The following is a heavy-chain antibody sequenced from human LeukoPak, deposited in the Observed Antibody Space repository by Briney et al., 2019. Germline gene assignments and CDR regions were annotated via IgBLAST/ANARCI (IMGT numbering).Heavy chain of an antibody. CDR3: AKDVGKWESLHFFDY. Sequence: PGGSLRLSCIASEFTFNNYVMSWVRQAPGKGLEWVSSISGSGGTTYYAASGKGRFTISRDNSRNTLYLQMNSLRGDDTAVYYCAKDVGKWESLHFFDYWGQGTLVTVSS. CDR1: EFTFNNYV. V-gene: IGHV3-23*01. J-gene: IGHJ4*02. CDR2: ISGSGGTT. D-gene: IGHD1-26*01.